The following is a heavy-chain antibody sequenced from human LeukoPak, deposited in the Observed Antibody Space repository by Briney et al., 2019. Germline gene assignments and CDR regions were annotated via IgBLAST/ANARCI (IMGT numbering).Heavy chain of an antibody. V-gene: IGHV3-33*06. D-gene: IGHD5-18*01. J-gene: IGHJ4*02. CDR2: IWYDGSNK. CDR3: AKAGERYLVDTAMFYQPPEDY. Sequence: GGSLRLSCAASGFTFSSYGMHWVRQAPGKGLEWVAVIWYDGSNKYYADSVKGRFTISRDNSKNTLYLQMNSLRAEDTAVYYCAKAGERYLVDTAMFYQPPEDYWGQGTLVTVSS. CDR1: GFTFSSYG.